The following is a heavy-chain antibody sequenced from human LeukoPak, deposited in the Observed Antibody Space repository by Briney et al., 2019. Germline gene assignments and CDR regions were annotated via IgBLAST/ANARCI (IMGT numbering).Heavy chain of an antibody. CDR1: GGSFSGYY. CDR2: INHSGST. D-gene: IGHD3-10*01. CDR3: ARGSRGYYSFDY. V-gene: IGHV4-34*01. Sequence: SETLSLTCAVYGGSFSGYYWSWIRQPPGKGLEWIGEINHSGSTNHNPSLKSRVTISVDTSKNQFSLKLSSVTAADTAVYYCARGSRGYYSFDYWGQGTLVTVSS. J-gene: IGHJ4*02.